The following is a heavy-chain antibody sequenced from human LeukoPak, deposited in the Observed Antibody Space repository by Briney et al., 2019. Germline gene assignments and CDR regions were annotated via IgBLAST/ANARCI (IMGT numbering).Heavy chain of an antibody. CDR3: ARDRSLYDSSGSADPYYFDY. CDR1: GGSISSYY. D-gene: IGHD3-22*01. CDR2: IYYSGST. J-gene: IGHJ4*02. V-gene: IGHV4-59*01. Sequence: SETLSLTCTVSGGSISSYYWSWIRQPPGKGLEWIGYIYYSGSTNYNPSLKGRVTISVDTSKNQFSLKLSSVTAADTAVYYCARDRSLYDSSGSADPYYFDYWGQGTLVTVSS.